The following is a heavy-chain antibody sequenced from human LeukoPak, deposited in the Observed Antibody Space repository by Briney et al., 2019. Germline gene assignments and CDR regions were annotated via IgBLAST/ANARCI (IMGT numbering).Heavy chain of an antibody. V-gene: IGHV3-23*01. CDR2: ISASGGGT. CDR1: GFTFSSYA. D-gene: IGHD6-13*01. J-gene: IGHJ4*02. Sequence: GESLKISCAVSGFTFSSYAMNWVRQAPGKGLEWVSSISASGGGTYYADSVKGRFTISRDNSKNTLYLEMNGLRAEDTAVYYCAKDLRSSSWYAAYWGQGTLLTVSS. CDR3: AKDLRSSSWYAAY.